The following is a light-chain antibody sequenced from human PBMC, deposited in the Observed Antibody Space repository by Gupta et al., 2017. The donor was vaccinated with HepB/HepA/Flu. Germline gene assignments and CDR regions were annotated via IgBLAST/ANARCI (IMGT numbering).Light chain of an antibody. V-gene: IGLV1-44*01. Sequence: QPVLTQPPSASDTPAPSVSLSCSGSGSHIATNAVTWYHRYPGAAPKLLIYNNDERTSGVPWRFSGSKSGTSASLAISGLQSEDEAHYFCSVWDNSRAGGVFGGGTKLTVL. CDR3: SVWDNSRAGGV. CDR1: GSHIATNA. J-gene: IGLJ3*02. CDR2: NND.